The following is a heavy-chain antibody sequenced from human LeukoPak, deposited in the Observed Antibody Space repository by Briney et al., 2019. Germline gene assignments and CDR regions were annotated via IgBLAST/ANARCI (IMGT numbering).Heavy chain of an antibody. J-gene: IGHJ4*02. Sequence: QPSETLSLTCTVSGGSISNYYWNWIRQPPGKGLEWIGYIYYTGSTNYNPSLKSRVTMSVGTSKNQFSLNLRSVTPEDTAVYYCARNLIPEQLVLNFWGQGTLVTVSS. D-gene: IGHD6-13*01. CDR3: ARNLIPEQLVLNF. CDR1: GGSISNYY. CDR2: IYYTGST. V-gene: IGHV4-59*01.